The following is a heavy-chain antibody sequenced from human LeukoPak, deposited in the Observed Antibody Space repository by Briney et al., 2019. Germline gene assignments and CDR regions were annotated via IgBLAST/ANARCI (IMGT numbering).Heavy chain of an antibody. J-gene: IGHJ4*02. CDR3: AREGAPSSGWYYFDY. D-gene: IGHD6-19*01. V-gene: IGHV1-18*01. Sequence: ASVKVSCKASGYTFTSYAISWVRQAPGQGLEWMGWISPYNGNTKYAQKLQGRVTMTTDTSTSTAYMEPRSLRSDDTAVYFCAREGAPSSGWYYFDYWGQGSLVTVSS. CDR1: GYTFTSYA. CDR2: ISPYNGNT.